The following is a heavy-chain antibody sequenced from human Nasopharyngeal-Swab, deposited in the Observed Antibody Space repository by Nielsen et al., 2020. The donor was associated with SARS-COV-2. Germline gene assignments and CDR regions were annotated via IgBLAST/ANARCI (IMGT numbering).Heavy chain of an antibody. Sequence: GESLKISCAASEFTFSSYWMSWVRQAPGKGLEWVANIKLDGSEKYYVDSVKGRFTISRDNAKNSLYLEMTSLRAEDTAVYFCARDSPSGATSLYYLYYGMDVWGQGTTVTVSS. J-gene: IGHJ6*02. D-gene: IGHD5-12*01. CDR3: ARDSPSGATSLYYLYYGMDV. V-gene: IGHV3-7*01. CDR1: EFTFSSYW. CDR2: IKLDGSEK.